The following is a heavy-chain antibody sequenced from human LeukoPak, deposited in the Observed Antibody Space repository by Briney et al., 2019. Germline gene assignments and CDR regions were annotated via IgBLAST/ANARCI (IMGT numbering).Heavy chain of an antibody. J-gene: IGHJ4*02. CDR2: ISYDGSNK. V-gene: IGHV3-30*03. Sequence: PGGSLRLSCAASEFTFSSYGMHWVRQAPGKGLEWVAVISYDGSNKYYADSVKGRFTISRDNAKNTLYLQMNSLRAEDTAVYYCARGYSGSLDWGQGTLVTVSS. CDR3: ARGYSGSLD. CDR1: EFTFSSYG. D-gene: IGHD1-26*01.